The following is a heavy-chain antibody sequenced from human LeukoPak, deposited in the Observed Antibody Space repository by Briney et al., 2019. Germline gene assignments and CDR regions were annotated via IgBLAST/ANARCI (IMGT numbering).Heavy chain of an antibody. Sequence: GGSLRLSCAASGFIVGHNYMSWFRQAPGKGLEWVSIIYSGGVYSDGTTHYADSVKGRFTISRDSSKNTLYLQMNSQRAEDTAVYYCARRELLGYSYGLGAFNVWGQGTMVTVSS. V-gene: IGHV3-66*04. J-gene: IGHJ3*01. CDR3: ARRELLGYSYGLGAFNV. CDR1: GFIVGHNY. CDR2: IYSGGVYSDGTT. D-gene: IGHD5-18*01.